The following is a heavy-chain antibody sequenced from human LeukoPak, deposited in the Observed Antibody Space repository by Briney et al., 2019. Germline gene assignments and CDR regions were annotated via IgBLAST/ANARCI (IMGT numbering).Heavy chain of an antibody. D-gene: IGHD3-22*01. CDR1: GYTFTGYY. Sequence: ASVKVSCKASGYTFTGYYMHWVRQAPGQGLEWMGWINPNSGGTNYAQKFQGRVTMTRDTSISTAYMGLSRLRSDDTAVYYCARGGLPNYYDSSGYWQLNYWGQGTLVTVSS. CDR2: INPNSGGT. CDR3: ARGGLPNYYDSSGYWQLNY. J-gene: IGHJ4*02. V-gene: IGHV1-2*02.